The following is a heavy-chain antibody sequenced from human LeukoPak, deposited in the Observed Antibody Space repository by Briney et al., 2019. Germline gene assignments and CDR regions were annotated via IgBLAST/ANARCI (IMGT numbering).Heavy chain of an antibody. J-gene: IGHJ6*02. CDR1: GGSFSGYY. CDR3: AKGPSGATDYYYYGMDV. CDR2: ISGSGGST. Sequence: PSETLSLTCAVYGGSFSGYYWSWVRQAPGKGLEWVSAISGSGGSTYYADSVKGRFTISRDNSKNTLYLQMNSLRAEDTAVYYCAKGPSGATDYYYYGMDVWGQGTTVTVSS. V-gene: IGHV3-23*01.